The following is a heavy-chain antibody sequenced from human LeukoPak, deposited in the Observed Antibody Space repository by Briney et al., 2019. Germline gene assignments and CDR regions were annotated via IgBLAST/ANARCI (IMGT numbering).Heavy chain of an antibody. D-gene: IGHD2-15*01. CDR2: IYPGDSDT. V-gene: IGHV5-51*01. CDR1: GYSFTSYW. CDR3: ARHGRYCSGGSCYMYNWFDP. J-gene: IGHJ5*02. Sequence: GESLKISCKGSGYSFTSYWIGWVRQMPGKGLEWMGIIYPGDSDTRYSPSFQGQVTISADKSISTAYLQWSSLKASDTAMYYCARHGRYCSGGSCYMYNWFDPWGQGTLVTVSS.